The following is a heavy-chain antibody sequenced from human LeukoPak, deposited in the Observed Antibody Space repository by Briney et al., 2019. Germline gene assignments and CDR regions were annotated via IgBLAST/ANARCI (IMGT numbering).Heavy chain of an antibody. Sequence: GGSLRLSCAASGFRFSSYEMNWVRQAPGKGLEWVSYISSSGSTIYYADSVEGRFTISRDNAKNSLYLQVNSLRVEDTAVYYCARDISPLDYWGQGTLVTVSS. CDR1: GFRFSSYE. J-gene: IGHJ4*02. V-gene: IGHV3-48*03. CDR3: ARDISPLDY. CDR2: ISSSGSTI.